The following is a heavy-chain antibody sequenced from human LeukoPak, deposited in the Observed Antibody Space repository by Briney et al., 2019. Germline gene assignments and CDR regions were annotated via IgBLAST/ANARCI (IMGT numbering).Heavy chain of an antibody. Sequence: SEALSLTCTVSGGSISSYYWSWIRQPPGKGLEWIGYIYYSGSTNYNPSLKSRVTISVDTSKNQFSLKLSSVTAADTAVYYCARTYGYFGYWGQGTLVTVSS. V-gene: IGHV4-59*01. CDR2: IYYSGST. CDR3: ARTYGYFGY. J-gene: IGHJ4*02. D-gene: IGHD2-8*01. CDR1: GGSISSYY.